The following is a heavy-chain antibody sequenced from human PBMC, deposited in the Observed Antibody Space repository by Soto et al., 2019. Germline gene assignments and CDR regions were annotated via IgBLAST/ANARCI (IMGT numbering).Heavy chain of an antibody. J-gene: IGHJ4*02. CDR2: IWYDGSNK. V-gene: IGHV3-33*01. Sequence: QVLLVESGGGVVQPGRSLRLSCAASGFTFSSYGMHWVRQAPGKGLEWVAVIWYDGSNKYYADSVKGRFTISRDNSKNTLYLQMNSLRAEDTAVYYCARDRLEGPLPIDYWGQGTLVTVSS. D-gene: IGHD3-3*01. CDR1: GFTFSSYG. CDR3: ARDRLEGPLPIDY.